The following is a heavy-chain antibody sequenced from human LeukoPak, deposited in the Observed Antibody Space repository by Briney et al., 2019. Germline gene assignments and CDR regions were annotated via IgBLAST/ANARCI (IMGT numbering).Heavy chain of an antibody. CDR1: GFTFSSYA. CDR3: AKALEVTAIFDY. D-gene: IGHD2-21*02. Sequence: GGTLRLSCAASGFTFSSYAMSWVRQAPGKGLECVSAISGSGGSTYYADSVKGRFTISRDNSKNTLYLQMNSLRAEDTAVYYCAKALEVTAIFDYWGQGTLVTVSS. V-gene: IGHV3-23*01. CDR2: ISGSGGST. J-gene: IGHJ4*02.